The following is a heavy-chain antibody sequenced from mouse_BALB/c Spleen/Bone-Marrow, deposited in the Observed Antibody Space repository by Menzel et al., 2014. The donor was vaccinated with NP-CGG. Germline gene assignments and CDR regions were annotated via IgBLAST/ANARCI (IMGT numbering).Heavy chain of an antibody. D-gene: IGHD2-4*01. V-gene: IGHV1S22*01. CDR1: GYTFTSYW. J-gene: IGHJ4*01. CDR3: TRGDYPYFPMDY. Sequence: LQESGSELVRPGASVKLSCKASGYTFTSYWMHWVKQRPGQGLEWIGNIYPGSGSTNYDEKFKNKATLTVDTSSSAAYXXLRSLTSEDSAVYYCTRGDYPYFPMDYWGQGTSVTVSS. CDR2: IYPGSGST.